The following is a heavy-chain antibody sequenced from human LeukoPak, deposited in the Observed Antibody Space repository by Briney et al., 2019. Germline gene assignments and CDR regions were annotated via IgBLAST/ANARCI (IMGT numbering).Heavy chain of an antibody. D-gene: IGHD3-10*01. CDR1: GYTFISYG. V-gene: IGHV1-18*01. CDR3: ARDSFSGSGSYNAFDI. Sequence: GASVKVSCKASGYTFISYGISWVRQAPGQGLEWMGWISAYNGNTNYAQKLQGRVTMTTDTSTSTAYMELRSLRSDDTAVYYCARDSFSGSGSYNAFDIWGRGTMVTVSS. J-gene: IGHJ3*02. CDR2: ISAYNGNT.